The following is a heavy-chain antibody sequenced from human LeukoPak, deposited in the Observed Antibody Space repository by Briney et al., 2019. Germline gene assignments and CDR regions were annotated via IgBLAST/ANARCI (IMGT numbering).Heavy chain of an antibody. J-gene: IGHJ1*01. V-gene: IGHV3-21*01. CDR1: GFTFSSYS. CDR3: ARGGKIALAGTRSPQYFQH. Sequence: GGSLRLSCAASGFTFSSYSMNWVRQAPGKGLEWVSSISSSSSYIYYADSVKGRFTISRDNAKNTLYLQMNSLRREDTAVYYCARGGKIALAGTRSPQYFQHWGQGTLVTVSS. CDR2: ISSSSSYI. D-gene: IGHD6-19*01.